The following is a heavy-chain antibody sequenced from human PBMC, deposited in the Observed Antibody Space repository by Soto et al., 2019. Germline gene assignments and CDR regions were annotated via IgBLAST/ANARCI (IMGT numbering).Heavy chain of an antibody. D-gene: IGHD5-12*01. V-gene: IGHV3-23*01. Sequence: PGGSLRLSCAASGFMFISYAMTWVLQAPGKGLEWVSALSGGGDSTYYAPSVRGRFAISRDNSKNTLYLQMNSLRAEDTAVYYCATGLRSVYGPFDSWGQGTLVTVSS. J-gene: IGHJ4*02. CDR2: LSGGGDST. CDR3: ATGLRSVYGPFDS. CDR1: GFMFISYA.